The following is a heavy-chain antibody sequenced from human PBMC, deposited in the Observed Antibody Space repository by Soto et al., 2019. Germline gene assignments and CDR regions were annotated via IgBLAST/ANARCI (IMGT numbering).Heavy chain of an antibody. V-gene: IGHV4-39*01. J-gene: IGHJ6*02. Sequence: PSETLPLTCTVSGGSISSSSYYWGWIRQPPGKGLEWIGSIYYSGSTYYNPSLKSRVTISVDTSKNQFSLKLSSVTAADTAVYYCASSGVPPHGYSYGYVNYYGMDVWGQGTTVTVSS. CDR3: ASSGVPPHGYSYGYVNYYGMDV. CDR1: GGSISSSSYY. CDR2: IYYSGST. D-gene: IGHD5-18*01.